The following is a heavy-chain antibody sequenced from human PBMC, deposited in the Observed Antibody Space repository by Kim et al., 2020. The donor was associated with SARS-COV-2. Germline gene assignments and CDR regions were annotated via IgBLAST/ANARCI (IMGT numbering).Heavy chain of an antibody. J-gene: IGHJ4*02. V-gene: IGHV4-39*01. CDR3: ATVVTAVFDY. CDR2: ST. Sequence: STYYNPSLESRVTISVDTSKNQFSLRLSSVTAADTAVYYCATVVTAVFDYWGQGALVTVSS. D-gene: IGHD2-21*02.